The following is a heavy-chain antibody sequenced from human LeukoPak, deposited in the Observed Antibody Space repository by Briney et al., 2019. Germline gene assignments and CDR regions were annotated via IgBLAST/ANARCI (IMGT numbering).Heavy chain of an antibody. V-gene: IGHV4-39*01. D-gene: IGHD6-6*01. Sequence: SETLSLTCTVSGGSVNNNAYYWGWVRQPPGKGLEYIGNVYYSGITYYNPSLQSRVTISVDTSNNQFSLKLSSVTAADTAVYYCARGQRKAARRQSTHNWFDPWGQGTLVTVSS. CDR1: GGSVNNNAYY. J-gene: IGHJ5*02. CDR2: VYYSGIT. CDR3: ARGQRKAARRQSTHNWFDP.